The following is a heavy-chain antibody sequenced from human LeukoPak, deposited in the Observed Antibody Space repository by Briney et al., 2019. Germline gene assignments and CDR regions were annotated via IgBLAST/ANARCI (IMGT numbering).Heavy chain of an antibody. D-gene: IGHD3-3*01. V-gene: IGHV3-66*01. CDR1: GFTVSSNY. CDR3: ARERREFLEWLFDY. J-gene: IGHJ4*02. CDR2: IYSGGST. Sequence: GGSLRLSCAASGFTVSSNYMSWVRQAPGKGLEWVSVIYSGGSTYYADSVKGRSTISRDNSKNTLYLQMGSLRPEDTAVYYCARERREFLEWLFDYWGQGTLVTVSS.